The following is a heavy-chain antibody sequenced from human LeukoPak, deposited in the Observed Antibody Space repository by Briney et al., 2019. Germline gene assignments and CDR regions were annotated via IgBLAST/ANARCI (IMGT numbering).Heavy chain of an antibody. CDR3: ARGSDYWSGSHYMDV. CDR2: ISSSGNSI. V-gene: IGHV3-48*02. D-gene: IGHD3-3*01. CDR1: GFTFSRYS. Sequence: PGGSLRLSCAASGFTFSRYSMNWVRQAPGKGLEWVSHISSSGNSIYYADSVKGRFTISRDKAKNSLYLEINSLRDEDTAVYYCARGSDYWSGSHYMDVWGKGTTITVSS. J-gene: IGHJ6*03.